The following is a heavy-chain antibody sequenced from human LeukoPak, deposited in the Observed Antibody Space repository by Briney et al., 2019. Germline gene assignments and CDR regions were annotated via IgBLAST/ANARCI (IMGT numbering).Heavy chain of an antibody. V-gene: IGHV3-66*02. J-gene: IGHJ4*02. D-gene: IGHD1-26*01. CDR1: GFTVSSSF. CDR3: ARERSGSYYTFEY. Sequence: GGSQRLSCVASGFTVSSSFMSWVRQSPGKGLEWVALIYSGGATHYADAVKGRFTIARDTSKNTVYLQMNSLRAEDTAVYYCARERSGSYYTFEYWGLGALVTVSS. CDR2: IYSGGAT.